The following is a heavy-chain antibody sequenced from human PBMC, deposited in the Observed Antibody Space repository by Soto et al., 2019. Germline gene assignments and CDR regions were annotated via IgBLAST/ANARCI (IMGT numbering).Heavy chain of an antibody. Sequence: QVQLQQWGAGPLKPSETLSLTCAVYGGSFSGYYWSWIRQPPGKGLEWIGEINHSGSTNYNPSLKSRVNISVDTSKNQFSLKLSSVTAADTAVYYCARGRRGAAGKGLLDYWGQGTLVTVSS. CDR1: GGSFSGYY. D-gene: IGHD6-13*01. J-gene: IGHJ4*02. V-gene: IGHV4-34*01. CDR3: ARGRRGAAGKGLLDY. CDR2: INHSGST.